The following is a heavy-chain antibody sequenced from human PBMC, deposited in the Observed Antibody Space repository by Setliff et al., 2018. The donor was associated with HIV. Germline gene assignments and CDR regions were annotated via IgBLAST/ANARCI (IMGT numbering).Heavy chain of an antibody. V-gene: IGHV4-4*09. CDR1: GGSISSYS. Sequence: SETLSLTCTVSGGSISSYSWNWIRQSPGRGLEWIGYVYASGETNYNPSLKSRVTMSTDTSRNQFFLNLNYATAADTAVYFCARRVLQDSTITSSNWFDSWGQGTLVTVSS. J-gene: IGHJ5*01. CDR2: VYASGET. CDR3: ARRVLQDSTITSSNWFDS. D-gene: IGHD2-2*01.